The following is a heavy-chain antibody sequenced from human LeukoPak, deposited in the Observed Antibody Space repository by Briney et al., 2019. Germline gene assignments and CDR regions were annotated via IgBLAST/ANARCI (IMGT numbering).Heavy chain of an antibody. CDR2: IIPIFGTA. J-gene: IGHJ4*02. CDR3: ALSWGYGYGYDY. Sequence: GASVKVSCKASGGTFSSYAISWVRQAPGQGLEWMGGIIPIFGTANYAQKFQGRVTITADKSTSTAYMELSSLRSEDTAVYYCALSWGYGYGYDYWGQGTLVTVSS. V-gene: IGHV1-69*06. CDR1: GGTFSSYA. D-gene: IGHD5-18*01.